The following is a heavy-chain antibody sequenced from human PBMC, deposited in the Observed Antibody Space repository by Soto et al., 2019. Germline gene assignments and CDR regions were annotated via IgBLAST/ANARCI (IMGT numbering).Heavy chain of an antibody. V-gene: IGHV5-51*01. Sequence: GESLKISCKGSGYSFTSFWIAWVRQMPGKGLEWMGIIYVDDSETRYSPSFQGQVTISADKSINTAYLQWNSLKASDTAIYYCARGDRGEYWGQGTLVTVSS. CDR2: IYVDDSET. D-gene: IGHD2-21*02. CDR1: GYSFTSFW. CDR3: ARGDRGEY. J-gene: IGHJ4*02.